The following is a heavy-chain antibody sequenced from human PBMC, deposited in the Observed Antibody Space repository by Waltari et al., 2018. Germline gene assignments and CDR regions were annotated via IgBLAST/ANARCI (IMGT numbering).Heavy chain of an antibody. D-gene: IGHD2-15*01. CDR3: ARDRGRGLYLDV. J-gene: IGHJ4*02. Sequence: QLQESGPGLVKPSGTLSISCAVSGDSVTSANWGSWVRQSPQRGLEWIGQVLSTGKTNYSPSFASRVTMSLDASNNQFSLKVTSATAADTAVYYCARDRGRGLYLDVWGPGTLVTVSP. CDR2: VLSTGKT. V-gene: IGHV4-4*02. CDR1: GDSVTSANW.